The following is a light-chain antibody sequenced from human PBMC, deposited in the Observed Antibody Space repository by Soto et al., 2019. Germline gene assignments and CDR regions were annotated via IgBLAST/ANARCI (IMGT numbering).Light chain of an antibody. V-gene: IGKV3-20*01. J-gene: IGKJ3*01. CDR1: QSVSDNN. CDR3: QQYGASPIT. CDR2: GAF. Sequence: EIVLTQSPGTLSLSPGERAILSCRASQSVSDNNLAWYQQKPGQAPRLLMYGAFFRVTGVPDRFSGSASGVDFTLTLSRLEPEDFAVYFCQQYGASPITFGPGTKVDT.